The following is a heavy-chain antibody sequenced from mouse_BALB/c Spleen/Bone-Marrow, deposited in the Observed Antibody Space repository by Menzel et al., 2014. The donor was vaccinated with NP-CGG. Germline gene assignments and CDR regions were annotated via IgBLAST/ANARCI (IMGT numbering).Heavy chain of an antibody. CDR3: ASYVYGYYFDY. Sequence: EVQLQQSGAELVKPGASVKLSCTASGFNIKDTYMHWVKQRPEQGLEWIGRIDPVNGNTKYDPKFQGKATITADTSSNTAYLQLSSLTSEDTAVYYCASYVYGYYFDYGGHGTTLTVSS. CDR1: GFNIKDTY. D-gene: IGHD2-2*01. J-gene: IGHJ2*01. CDR2: IDPVNGNT. V-gene: IGHV14-3*02.